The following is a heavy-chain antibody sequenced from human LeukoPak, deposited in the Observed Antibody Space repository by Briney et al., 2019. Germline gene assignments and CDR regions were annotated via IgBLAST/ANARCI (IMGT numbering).Heavy chain of an antibody. Sequence: GGSLRLSCAASGFTFSRCAMGWVRQLPGKGLEWVAGIGGSDGNTYYADPVKGRFTISRDNSKNILYLQLNSLRSDDTAIHYCVKDAISLVSGYYMVPFDPWGGGTLVTVS. V-gene: IGHV3-23*01. D-gene: IGHD3-22*01. CDR2: IGGSDGNT. J-gene: IGHJ5*02. CDR1: GFTFSRCA. CDR3: VKDAISLVSGYYMVPFDP.